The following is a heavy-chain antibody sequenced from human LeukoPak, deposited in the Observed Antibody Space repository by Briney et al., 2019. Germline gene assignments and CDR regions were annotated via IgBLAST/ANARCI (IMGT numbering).Heavy chain of an antibody. CDR2: INPNSGGT. V-gene: IGHV1-2*02. D-gene: IGHD3-22*01. CDR1: GYTFTGYY. CDR3: ARVYDSSGYYSSYFDY. Sequence: GASVKVSCKASGYTFTGYYMHWVRQAPGQGLEWMGWINPNSGGTNYAQKFQGRVTMTRDTSISTAYMELSRLRSDDTAVYYCARVYDSSGYYSSYFDYWGQGTLVTASS. J-gene: IGHJ4*02.